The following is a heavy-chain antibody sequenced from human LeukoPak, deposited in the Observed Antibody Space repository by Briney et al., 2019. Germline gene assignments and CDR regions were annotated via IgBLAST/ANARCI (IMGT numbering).Heavy chain of an antibody. J-gene: IGHJ4*02. D-gene: IGHD1-20*01. CDR3: ARDNPDNWKCFDY. CDR2: INPSGGST. CDR1: GYTFTSYY. V-gene: IGHV1-46*01. Sequence: ASVKVSCKASGYTFTSYYMHWVRQAPGQGLEWMGIINPSGGSTSYAQKFQGRVTMTREMSTSTVYMELSSLRSEDTAVYYCARDNPDNWKCFDYWGQGTLVTVSS.